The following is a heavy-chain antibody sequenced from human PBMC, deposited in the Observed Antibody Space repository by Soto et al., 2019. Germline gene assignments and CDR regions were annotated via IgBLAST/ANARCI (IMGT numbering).Heavy chain of an antibody. CDR2: IYYSGST. J-gene: IGHJ4*02. Sequence: SETLSLTCTVSGGSISSGGYYWSWIRQPPGKGLEWIGYIYYSGSTYYNPSLKSRVTISVDTSKNQFSLKLSSVTAADTAVYYCARDEDGYTDYWGQGTLVTVSS. CDR3: ARDEDGYTDY. CDR1: GGSISSGGYY. V-gene: IGHV4-30-4*01. D-gene: IGHD5-12*01.